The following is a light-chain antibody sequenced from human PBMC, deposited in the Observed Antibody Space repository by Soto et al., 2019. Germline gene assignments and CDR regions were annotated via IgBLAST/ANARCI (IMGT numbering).Light chain of an antibody. J-gene: IGKJ2*01. Sequence: EIVLTQSPGTLSLSPGARATLSCRASQSLSSSYLAWYQHKPGQAPRLLIFGASSRATDIPDRFSGSGSGTDFTLTISRLEPEDFAVYYCQQFGSSSYTCGQGTKLEIK. CDR1: QSLSSSY. CDR3: QQFGSSSYT. CDR2: GAS. V-gene: IGKV3-20*01.